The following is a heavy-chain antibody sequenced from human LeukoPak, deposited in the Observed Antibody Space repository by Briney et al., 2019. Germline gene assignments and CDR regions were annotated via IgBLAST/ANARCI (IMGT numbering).Heavy chain of an antibody. D-gene: IGHD5-12*01. V-gene: IGHV3-23*01. CDR3: AKDRAGYSGARGFDC. CDR1: GFTFSSYR. J-gene: IGHJ4*02. Sequence: GGSLRLSCAASGFTFSSYRMYWVRQAPGKGLDWVSGISASSDSTYYADSVKGRFTISRDNSKNTLYLQMNSLGAADTAVYYCAKDRAGYSGARGFDCWGQGTLVTVSS. CDR2: ISASSDST.